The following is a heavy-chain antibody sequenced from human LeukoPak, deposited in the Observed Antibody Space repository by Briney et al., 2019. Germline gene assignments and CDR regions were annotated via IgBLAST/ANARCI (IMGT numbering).Heavy chain of an antibody. J-gene: IGHJ6*03. D-gene: IGHD6-19*01. V-gene: IGHV3-21*06. CDR2: ISSSSDYI. Sequence: PGGSLRLSCAAPGFTFRSYSMNWVRQAPGKRLEWVSFISSSSDYIYYADSVKGRFTISRDNAKSSLDLQMNSLRAEDTAVYYCARVRQWKANYYYYYMDVWGKGTTVTVSS. CDR3: ARVRQWKANYYYYYMDV. CDR1: GFTFRSYS.